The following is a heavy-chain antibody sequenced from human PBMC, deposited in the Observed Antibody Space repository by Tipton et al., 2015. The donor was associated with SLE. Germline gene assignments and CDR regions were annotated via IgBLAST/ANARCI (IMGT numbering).Heavy chain of an antibody. CDR3: AAGVGTTVFGY. V-gene: IGHV3-33*01. CDR2: IWYDGSEK. J-gene: IGHJ4*02. CDR1: GFTFSSYG. D-gene: IGHD1-1*01. Sequence: SLRLSCAASGFTFSSYGMHWVRQVPGKGLEWVAVIWYDGSEKYYADSVKGRFTISRDNSKNTLFLQMDSLRAEDTAVYYCAAGVGTTVFGYWGQGTLVTVSS.